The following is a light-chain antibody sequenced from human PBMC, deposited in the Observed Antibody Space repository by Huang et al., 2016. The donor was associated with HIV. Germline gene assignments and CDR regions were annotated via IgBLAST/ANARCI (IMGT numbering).Light chain of an antibody. CDR1: QSVYASSTSKDY. CDR2: WTS. V-gene: IGKV4-1*01. CDR3: QQYYSLPQT. Sequence: DIIMSQSPESLTVSLGERAPLNCRSSQSVYASSTSKDYLAWFQQKPGQHPKLLLFWTSSREVGDPDRFSGSGSGTHFTLTIANLQPEDAAIYYCQQYYSLPQTFGQGTRV. J-gene: IGKJ1*01.